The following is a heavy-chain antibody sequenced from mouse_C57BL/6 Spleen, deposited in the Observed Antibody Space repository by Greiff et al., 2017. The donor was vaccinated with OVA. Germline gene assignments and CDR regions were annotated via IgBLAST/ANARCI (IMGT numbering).Heavy chain of an antibody. V-gene: IGHV1-64*01. CDR1: GYTFTSYW. D-gene: IGHD1-1*01. CDR3: ARWYYGSKGDYFDY. Sequence: QVQLQQPGAELVKPGASVKLSCKASGYTFTSYWMHWVKQRPGQGLEWIGMIHPNSGSTNYNEKFKSKATLTVDKSSSTAYMQLSSLTSEDSAVYYCARWYYGSKGDYFDYWGQGTTLTVSS. J-gene: IGHJ2*01. CDR2: IHPNSGST.